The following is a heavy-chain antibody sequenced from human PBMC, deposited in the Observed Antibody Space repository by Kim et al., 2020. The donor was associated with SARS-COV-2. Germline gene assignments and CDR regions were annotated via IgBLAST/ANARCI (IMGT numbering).Heavy chain of an antibody. CDR3: ARVGYDYVWGRYRDYYYYYGMDV. Sequence: GGSLRLSCAASGFTFSDYHMSWIRQAPGKGLEWVSYISSSSSYTNYADSVKGRFTISRDNTKNSLYLQMNSLRAEDTAVCYCARVGYDYVWGRYRDYYYYYGMDVWGQGTTVTVSS. J-gene: IGHJ6*02. CDR2: ISSSSSYT. V-gene: IGHV3-11*05. CDR1: GFTFSDYH. D-gene: IGHD3-16*02.